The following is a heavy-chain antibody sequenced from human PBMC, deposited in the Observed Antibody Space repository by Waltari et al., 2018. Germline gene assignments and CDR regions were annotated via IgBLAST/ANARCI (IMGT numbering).Heavy chain of an antibody. J-gene: IGHJ4*02. CDR3: ARHVTGSGSYYN. V-gene: IGHV4-38-2*01. CDR1: GYSISSGYY. CDR2: IYHSGST. D-gene: IGHD3-10*01. Sequence: QVQLQESGPGLVKPSETLSLTCAVPGYSISSGYYWGWIRQPPGKGLEWIGSIYHSGSTYYNPSLKRRVTISGDTSKNQFSLKLSSVTAADTAVYYCARHVTGSGSYYNWGQGTLVTVSS.